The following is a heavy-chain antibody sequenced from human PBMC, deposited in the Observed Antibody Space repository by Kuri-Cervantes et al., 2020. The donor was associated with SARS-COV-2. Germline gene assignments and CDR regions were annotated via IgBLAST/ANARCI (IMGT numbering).Heavy chain of an antibody. J-gene: IGHJ4*02. CDR1: GFTVSSNE. Sequence: GESLKISCAASGFTVSSNEMSWVRQAPGKGLEWVSSISGGSTYYADSRKGRFTISRDNAKNSLYLQMNSLRAEDTAVYYCARNDFWSGYYFDYWGQGTLVTVSS. CDR3: ARNDFWSGYYFDY. D-gene: IGHD3-3*01. CDR2: ISGGST. V-gene: IGHV3-38-3*01.